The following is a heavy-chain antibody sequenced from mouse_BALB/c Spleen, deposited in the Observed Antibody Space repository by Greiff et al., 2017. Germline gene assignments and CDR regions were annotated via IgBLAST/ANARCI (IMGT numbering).Heavy chain of an antibody. Sequence: EVQLQESGPSLVQPSQTLSLTCSVTGVSITSGYLNWIRKFPGNKLEYMGYISYSGSTYSNPSLKSRISITRNTSKNQYYLQLNSVTTEDTATYYCAKGNGNYEMDYWGQGTSVTVSS. J-gene: IGHJ4*01. CDR3: AKGNGNYEMDY. CDR1: GVSITSGY. CDR2: ISYSGST. D-gene: IGHD2-1*01. V-gene: IGHV3-8*02.